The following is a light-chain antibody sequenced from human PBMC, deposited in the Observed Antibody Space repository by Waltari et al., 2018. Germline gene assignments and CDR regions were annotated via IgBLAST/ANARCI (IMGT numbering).Light chain of an antibody. CDR3: AAWDDSLNGPWV. CDR1: SSNIGSNT. V-gene: IGLV1-44*01. Sequence: QSVLTQPHSASGTPGQRVTISCSGSSSNIGSNTENWYQQLPGTAPNLLIYSNNQRPSGVPDRFSGSKSGTSASLAISGLQSEDEADYYCAAWDDSLNGPWVFGGGTKLTVL. J-gene: IGLJ3*02. CDR2: SNN.